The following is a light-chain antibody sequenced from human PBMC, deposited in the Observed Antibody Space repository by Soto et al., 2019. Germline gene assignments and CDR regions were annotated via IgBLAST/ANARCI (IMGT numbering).Light chain of an antibody. CDR2: DAS. CDR1: QSISSW. CDR3: QRYDTYPWT. J-gene: IGKJ1*01. Sequence: DIQMTQSPATLSAYVGDRVTITCRASQSISSWLAWYQQKPGKVPKLLIDDASSLQCGVPSRFSGSGSGTEFTLAISSVQPAEFATSYSQRYDTYPWTFGQGTKVEIK. V-gene: IGKV1-5*01.